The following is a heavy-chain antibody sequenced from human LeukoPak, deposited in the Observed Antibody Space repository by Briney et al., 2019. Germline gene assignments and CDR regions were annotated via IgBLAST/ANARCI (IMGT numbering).Heavy chain of an antibody. Sequence: GGSLRLSCAASGFTFDDYAMPCVRQAPGKGLEWVSGISWNSGSIGYADSVKGRFTISRDNAKNSLYLEMNSLRAEDTALYYCAKDIGQWLWSYFDYWGQGTLVTVSS. V-gene: IGHV3-9*01. CDR1: GFTFDDYA. D-gene: IGHD6-19*01. J-gene: IGHJ4*02. CDR2: ISWNSGSI. CDR3: AKDIGQWLWSYFDY.